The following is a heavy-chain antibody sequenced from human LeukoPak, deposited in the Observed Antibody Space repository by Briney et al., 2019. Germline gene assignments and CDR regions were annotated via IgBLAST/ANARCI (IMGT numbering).Heavy chain of an antibody. CDR3: AREAPDEYYESSVPDAFDV. V-gene: IGHV6-1*01. J-gene: IGHJ3*01. CDR1: GDSVSSNSAA. D-gene: IGHD3-22*01. CDR2: TYYRSKWYN. Sequence: SQTLSLTCAISGDSVSSNSAAWNWIRQSPSRGLEWLGRTYYRSKWYNDYAVSVKSRITINPDTSKNQFSLQLNFVTPEDTAVCYCAREAPDEYYESSVPDAFDVWGQGTMVTVSS.